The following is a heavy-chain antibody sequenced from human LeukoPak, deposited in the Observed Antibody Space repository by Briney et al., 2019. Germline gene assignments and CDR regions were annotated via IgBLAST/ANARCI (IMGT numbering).Heavy chain of an antibody. Sequence: GGSLRLSCAASGFTFSSYEMNWVRQAPGKGLEWVSYISSSGGTMYYADSVKGRFTISRDNAKNSLSLQMNSLRAEDTALYYCASPAALDYWGQGTLVTVSS. CDR1: GFTFSSYE. CDR3: ASPAALDY. D-gene: IGHD6-13*01. CDR2: ISSSGGTM. J-gene: IGHJ4*02. V-gene: IGHV3-48*03.